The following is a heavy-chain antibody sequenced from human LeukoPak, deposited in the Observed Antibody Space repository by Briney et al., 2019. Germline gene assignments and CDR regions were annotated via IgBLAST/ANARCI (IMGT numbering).Heavy chain of an antibody. J-gene: IGHJ4*02. CDR3: ARDLSGSYPDFDY. CDR2: ISSSSRYI. Sequence: PGGALRLSCAASGFTFSSYSMNWVRQAPGKGLEWVSSISSSSRYIYYTDSVKGRITISRDNSKNPLYLQMNSLRAEDTAVYYCARDLSGSYPDFDYWGQGTLVTVSS. V-gene: IGHV3-21*01. CDR1: GFTFSSYS. D-gene: IGHD3-10*01.